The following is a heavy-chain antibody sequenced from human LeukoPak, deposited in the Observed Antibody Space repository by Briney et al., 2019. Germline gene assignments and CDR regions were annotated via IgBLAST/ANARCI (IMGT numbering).Heavy chain of an antibody. CDR2: IYSDGRT. V-gene: IGHV3-53*01. D-gene: IGHD3-22*01. CDR3: ARASYYYQSSGYYGFDY. Sequence: GGSLRLSCAASGFTVSSNYMSWVRQAPGKGLEWVSVIYSDGRTYYAGSVKGRFTVSRDNSKNTLYLQVNSLRAEDTAVYYCARASYYYQSSGYYGFDYWGQGTLVTVSS. J-gene: IGHJ4*02. CDR1: GFTVSSNY.